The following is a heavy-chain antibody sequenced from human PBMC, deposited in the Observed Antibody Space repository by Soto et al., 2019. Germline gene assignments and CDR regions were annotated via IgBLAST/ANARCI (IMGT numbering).Heavy chain of an antibody. V-gene: IGHV4-59*08. CDR3: AKNWNWGSLVH. D-gene: IGHD7-27*01. CDR1: GDSISTDY. CDR2: IYYGGST. Sequence: SETLSLTCTVSGDSISTDYWSWIRQSPGKGLEWIGFIYYGGSTNYNPSLKSQVTIYVDTPKNQFSLKLSSVTAADTAVYYCAKNWNWGSLVHWGQGTLVTVS. J-gene: IGHJ4*02.